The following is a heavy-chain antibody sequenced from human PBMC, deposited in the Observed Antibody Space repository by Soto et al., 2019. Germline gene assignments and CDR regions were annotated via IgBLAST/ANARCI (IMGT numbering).Heavy chain of an antibody. CDR1: GFTFSNYA. CDR2: ITSNGGNT. Sequence: GGSLRLSCAASGFTFSNYAIHWVRQAPGKGLEYVSAITSNGGNTYYANSVKGRFTISRDNSKNTLYLQMGSLRVEDMAIYYCTRQGSDFWGGYEIDYWGQGTPVTVSS. D-gene: IGHD3-3*01. CDR3: TRQGSDFWGGYEIDY. V-gene: IGHV3-64*01. J-gene: IGHJ4*02.